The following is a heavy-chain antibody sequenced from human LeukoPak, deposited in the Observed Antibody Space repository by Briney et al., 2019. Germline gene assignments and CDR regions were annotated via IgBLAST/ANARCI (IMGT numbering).Heavy chain of an antibody. V-gene: IGHV3-11*04. J-gene: IGHJ4*02. D-gene: IGHD6-13*01. CDR3: ATSRGSWPDYFDY. CDR2: ISTSGSTI. CDR1: GFTFSDYY. Sequence: GGSLRLSCAASGFTFSDYYMSWIRQAPGKGLEWVSYISTSGSTIYYADSVKGRFTISRDNAKNSLYLQMNSLRAEDTAVYYCATSRGSWPDYFDYWGQGTLVTVSS.